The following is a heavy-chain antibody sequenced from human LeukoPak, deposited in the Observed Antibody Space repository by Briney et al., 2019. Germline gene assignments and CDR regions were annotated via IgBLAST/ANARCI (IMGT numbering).Heavy chain of an antibody. CDR1: GGAISSDY. Sequence: SETLSLTCTVSGGAISSDYGSWIRQPAGKGLEGIGRVYTSGSTDYNPSLKSRGTMSVDTSTNHSYLKLSYVPAEDRVVYYCARGQYYYDSSGSYWNDAFDLWGQGTMVPDFS. D-gene: IGHD3-22*01. CDR2: VYTSGST. J-gene: IGHJ3*01. CDR3: ARGQYYYDSSGSYWNDAFDL. V-gene: IGHV4-4*07.